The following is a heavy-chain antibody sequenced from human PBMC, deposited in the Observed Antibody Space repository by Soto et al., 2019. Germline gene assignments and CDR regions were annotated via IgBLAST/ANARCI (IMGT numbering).Heavy chain of an antibody. CDR3: ARGEFLSYDDY. Sequence: QVQLVQSGAEVKKPGASVKVSCKASGYTFTSYAMHWVRQAPGQRFEWMGWINAGNGNTKYSQKFQGRVTITRDTSVRTAYMELISLRSEDTAVYYCARGEFLSYDDYWGQGTLVTVSS. V-gene: IGHV1-3*01. CDR1: GYTFTSYA. D-gene: IGHD3-16*01. J-gene: IGHJ4*02. CDR2: INAGNGNT.